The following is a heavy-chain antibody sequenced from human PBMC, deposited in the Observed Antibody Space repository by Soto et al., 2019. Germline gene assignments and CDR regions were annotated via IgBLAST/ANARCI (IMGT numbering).Heavy chain of an antibody. Sequence: QITLKESGPPPVKPTQTLTLTCTVSGFSLSTIGVGVGWIRQPPGKALEWLALIHWDDDKCYSPSLKRRLTISKDTSKNQVVLTMTNMDPVDTATYHCAHTTGSSGWAIMDYWGQGTLVTVSS. CDR2: IHWDDDK. J-gene: IGHJ4*02. CDR3: AHTTGSSGWAIMDY. CDR1: GFSLSTIGVG. V-gene: IGHV2-5*02. D-gene: IGHD6-19*01.